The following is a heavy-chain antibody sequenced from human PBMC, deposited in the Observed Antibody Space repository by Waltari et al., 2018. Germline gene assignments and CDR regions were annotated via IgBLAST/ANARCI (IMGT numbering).Heavy chain of an antibody. J-gene: IGHJ4*02. CDR2: ISSSSSYI. D-gene: IGHD1-26*01. CDR1: GFTFSSYN. V-gene: IGHV3-21*01. CDR3: ARGSAGTRGY. Sequence: EVQLVASGGGLVKPGGSLSLSGAASGFTFSSYNMKWVRQAPGKGLEWVSSISSSSSYIYYTDSVKGRFTISRDNAKNSLYLQMNSLRAEDTAVYYCARGSAGTRGYWGQGTLVTVSS.